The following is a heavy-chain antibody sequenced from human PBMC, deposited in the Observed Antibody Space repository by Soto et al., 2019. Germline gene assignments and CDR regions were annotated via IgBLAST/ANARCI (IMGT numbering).Heavy chain of an antibody. V-gene: IGHV3-33*01. CDR3: ARDNSGNYDAFDM. Sequence: QVQLVESGGGVVQPGRSLRLSCAASGFTFPHYDMHWVRQVPGKGLEWVAVIGYGGSNEYYGDFVKGRFTISRDNSKNTLYLQMNSLRADDTAVYYCARDNSGNYDAFDMWGQGTMVTVSS. J-gene: IGHJ3*02. CDR2: IGYGGSNE. D-gene: IGHD3-22*01. CDR1: GFTFPHYD.